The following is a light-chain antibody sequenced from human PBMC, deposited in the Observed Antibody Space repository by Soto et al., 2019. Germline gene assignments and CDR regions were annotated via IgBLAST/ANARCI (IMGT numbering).Light chain of an antibody. CDR3: QQYGSSPRK. CDR1: QSVSSSF. J-gene: IGKJ1*01. Sequence: EIVLTQSPGTLSLSPGERATLSCRASQSVSSSFLAWYQQKPGQAPRLLIYGASSRATGIPDRFSGSGSGTGFTLTISRLEPEDCAVYYCQQYGSSPRKFGQGTKVEIK. V-gene: IGKV3-20*01. CDR2: GAS.